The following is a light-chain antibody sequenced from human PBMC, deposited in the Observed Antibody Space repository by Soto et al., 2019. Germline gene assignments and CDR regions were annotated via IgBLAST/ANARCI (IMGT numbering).Light chain of an antibody. CDR3: QQLNSYPPT. V-gene: IGKV1-9*01. CDR1: QGISSY. J-gene: IGKJ5*01. Sequence: DIQLTQSPSFLSASVGDRVTITCRASQGISSYLAWYQQKPGKAPKLLIYAASTLQSGVPSRFSGSGSGTEFALAISSLQPADFATYYCQQLNSYPPTCGQGTRLEIK. CDR2: AAS.